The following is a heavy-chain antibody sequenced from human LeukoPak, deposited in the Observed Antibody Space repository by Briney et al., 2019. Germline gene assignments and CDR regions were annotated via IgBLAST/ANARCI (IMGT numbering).Heavy chain of an antibody. CDR3: AKANCGSECFYIMDV. Sequence: GGSLRLSCAASGFTSSNFAMNWVRQGPGKGLECVSSISGSTGRTYYATSVKGRFTISSDDSKNTVYLEMNNLRAEDTALYFCAKANCGSECFYIMDVWGQGTMVTVSS. CDR1: GFTSSNFA. CDR2: ISGSTGRT. V-gene: IGHV3-23*01. D-gene: IGHD3-16*01. J-gene: IGHJ6*02.